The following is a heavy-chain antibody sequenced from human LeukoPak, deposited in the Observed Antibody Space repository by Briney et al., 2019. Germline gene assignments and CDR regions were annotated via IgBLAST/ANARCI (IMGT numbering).Heavy chain of an antibody. D-gene: IGHD3-22*01. CDR2: ISYDGSNK. CDR3: ARDRSSGYPYYFDY. V-gene: IGHV3-30*19. CDR1: GFTFSNYG. Sequence: GGSLRLSCAASGFTFSNYGMHWVRQAPGKGLEWVAVISYDGSNKYYADSVKGRFTISRDNSKNTLYLQMNSLRAEDTAVYYCARDRSSGYPYYFDYWGQGTLVTVSS. J-gene: IGHJ4*02.